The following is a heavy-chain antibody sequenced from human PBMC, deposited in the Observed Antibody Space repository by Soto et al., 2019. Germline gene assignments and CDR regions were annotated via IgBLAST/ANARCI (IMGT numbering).Heavy chain of an antibody. CDR3: ARRGKSAHCSGGSCYFDY. CDR2: IYSSGSI. Sequence: SETLSLTCTVSGDSMTSYYWSWIRQPPGKGLEWIGYIYSSGSISYSPSLKSRVTIFVDTSKNQFSLKLSSVTAADTAVYYCARRGKSAHCSGGSCYFDYWGQGTLVTVPQ. J-gene: IGHJ4*02. V-gene: IGHV4-4*08. CDR1: GDSMTSYY. D-gene: IGHD2-15*01.